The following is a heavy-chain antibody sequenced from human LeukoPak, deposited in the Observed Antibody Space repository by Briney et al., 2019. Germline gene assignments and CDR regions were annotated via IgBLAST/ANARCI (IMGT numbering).Heavy chain of an antibody. CDR1: GFTFSSYA. D-gene: IGHD6-13*01. V-gene: IGHV3-23*01. CDR2: ISGSGGST. CDR3: ARDLGAAADPYYYYYGMDV. Sequence: GGSLRLSCAASGFTFSSYAMSWVRQAPGKGLEWVSAISGSGGSTYYADSVKGRFTISRDNSKNTLYLQMNSLRAEDTAVYYCARDLGAAADPYYYYYGMDVWGQGTTVTVSS. J-gene: IGHJ6*02.